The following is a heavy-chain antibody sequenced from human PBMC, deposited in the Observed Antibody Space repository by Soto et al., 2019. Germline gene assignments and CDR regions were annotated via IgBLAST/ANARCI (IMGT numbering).Heavy chain of an antibody. V-gene: IGHV4-31*03. J-gene: IGHJ4*02. Sequence: QVQLQESGPGLVKPSQTLSLTCTVSGGSISSGGYYWSWIRQHPGKGLEWIGYIYYSGSTYYNPTLKSRVTISVDTSKNQFSLKLSSVTAAATAVYYCARDRYGSGSPPFDYWGQGTLVTVSS. CDR1: GGSISSGGYY. CDR3: ARDRYGSGSPPFDY. CDR2: IYYSGST. D-gene: IGHD3-10*01.